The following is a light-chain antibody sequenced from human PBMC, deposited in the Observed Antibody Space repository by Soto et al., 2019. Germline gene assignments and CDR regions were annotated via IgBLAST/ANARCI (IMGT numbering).Light chain of an antibody. Sequence: EKVMTQSPATLSMSPGERATLSCRASQSVSSYLAWYQQKPGQPPSLLIYGASTRATGIPARFSGSGSGTEFTLTISSLQSEDFAVYYCQQYNNWPSWTFGQGTKVEIK. CDR1: QSVSSY. CDR2: GAS. J-gene: IGKJ1*01. V-gene: IGKV3-15*01. CDR3: QQYNNWPSWT.